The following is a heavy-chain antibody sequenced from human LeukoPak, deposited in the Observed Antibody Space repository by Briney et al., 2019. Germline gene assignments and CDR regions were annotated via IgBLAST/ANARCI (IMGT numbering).Heavy chain of an antibody. J-gene: IGHJ6*02. Sequence: GGSLRLSCAASGFTFSDYYMSWIRQAPGKGLERVSYISSSGSTIYYADSVKGRFTISRDNAKNSLYLQMNSLRAEDTAVYYCARQRRVPSPYGMDVWGQGTTVTVSS. CDR1: GFTFSDYY. D-gene: IGHD3-3*01. CDR2: ISSSGSTI. V-gene: IGHV3-11*01. CDR3: ARQRRVPSPYGMDV.